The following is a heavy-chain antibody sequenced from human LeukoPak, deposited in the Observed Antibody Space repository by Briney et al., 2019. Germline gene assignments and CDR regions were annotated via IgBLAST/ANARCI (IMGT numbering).Heavy chain of an antibody. Sequence: SETLSLTCTVSGGSISNYYWTWIRQPPGKGLEWIGHIYYSGNTIYNPSLKSRVTISVDTSKNQFSLKLTSVTTADTAVYYCAGEDYFDSSGYASWRFDIWGQGTMVTVSS. CDR2: IYYSGNT. J-gene: IGHJ3*02. D-gene: IGHD3-22*01. CDR1: GGSISNYY. V-gene: IGHV4-59*01. CDR3: AGEDYFDSSGYASWRFDI.